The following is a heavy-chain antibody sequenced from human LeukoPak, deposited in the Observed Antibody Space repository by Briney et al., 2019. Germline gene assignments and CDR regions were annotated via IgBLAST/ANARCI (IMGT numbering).Heavy chain of an antibody. CDR2: IYSGGST. CDR3: AKAASSSWPFYYSGMDV. CDR1: GFTVSSNY. D-gene: IGHD6-13*01. Sequence: GGSLRLSCAASGFTVSSNYMSWVRQAPGKGLEWVSVIYSGGSTYYADSVKGRFTISKDNSKNTVYLQMSSLRVDDTAVYYCAKAASSSWPFYYSGMDVWGQGTTVTVSS. V-gene: IGHV3-53*01. J-gene: IGHJ6*02.